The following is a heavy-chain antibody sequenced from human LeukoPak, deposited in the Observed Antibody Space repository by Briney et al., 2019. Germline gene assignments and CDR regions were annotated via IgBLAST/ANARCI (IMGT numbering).Heavy chain of an antibody. Sequence: GGSLRLSCAASGFTFSSYAMSWVRQAPGKGLEWVSIITGSGGSTYYADSVKGRFTISRDNSKNTLYLQMNSLRAEDTAVYYCAKDLRSGGNSEGAFDIWGQGTTVTVSS. CDR1: GFTFSSYA. D-gene: IGHD4-23*01. V-gene: IGHV3-23*01. CDR3: AKDLRSGGNSEGAFDI. CDR2: ITGSGGST. J-gene: IGHJ3*02.